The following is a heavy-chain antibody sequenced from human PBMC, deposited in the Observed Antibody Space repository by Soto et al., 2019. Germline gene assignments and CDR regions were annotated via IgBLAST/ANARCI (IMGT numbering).Heavy chain of an antibody. CDR3: TTAHPRGPDY. V-gene: IGHV3-15*01. CDR1: GFTFSSYG. J-gene: IGHJ4*02. D-gene: IGHD5-12*01. CDR2: IRSKTDGGTI. Sequence: GGSLRLSCAASGFTFSSYGMHWVRQVPGKGLEWVGQIRSKTDGGTIFYPAPVKDRFIISRDDSRNTLYLQMNSLKTEDTAVYYCTTAHPRGPDYWGQGTLVTVSS.